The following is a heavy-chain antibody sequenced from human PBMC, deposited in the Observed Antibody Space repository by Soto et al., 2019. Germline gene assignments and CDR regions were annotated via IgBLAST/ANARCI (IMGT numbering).Heavy chain of an antibody. Sequence: EVQLLESGGGLVQPGGSLRLSCAASGFTFSSYAMSWVRQAPGKGLEWVSAISGSGGSTYYADSVKGRFTISRDNSKNTLYLQLNSLRAEDTAVYYCARPGYSSSWSYFDYWGQGTLVTVSS. CDR2: ISGSGGST. CDR3: ARPGYSSSWSYFDY. CDR1: GFTFSSYA. V-gene: IGHV3-23*01. D-gene: IGHD6-13*01. J-gene: IGHJ4*02.